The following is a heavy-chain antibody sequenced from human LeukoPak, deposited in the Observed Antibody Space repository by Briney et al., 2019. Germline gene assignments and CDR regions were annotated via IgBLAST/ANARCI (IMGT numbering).Heavy chain of an antibody. V-gene: IGHV3-9*01. CDR3: AKDNSYDILTGYIDY. J-gene: IGHJ4*02. CDR1: GFTFADYA. CDR2: ISWDSGSI. Sequence: PGGSLRLSCAASGFTFADYAMHWVRQAPGKGLEWVSGISWDSGSIGYAGSVKGRFTISRDNAKNSLYLQMNSLRAEDTPLYYCAKDNSYDILTGYIDYWGQGTLVTVSS. D-gene: IGHD3-9*01.